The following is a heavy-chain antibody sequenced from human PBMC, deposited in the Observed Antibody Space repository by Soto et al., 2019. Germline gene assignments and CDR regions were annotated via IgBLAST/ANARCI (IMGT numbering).Heavy chain of an antibody. J-gene: IGHJ4*02. Sequence: QVQLQESGPGLVKPSETLSLTCTVSGGSISSYYWSWIRQPAGKELEWIGRIYTSGTTNYNPSLKSRVTMSIDTSKYRFSLKLSSVTAADTAVYYCARGGGYGEYDYWGQGTLVTVSS. D-gene: IGHD4-17*01. V-gene: IGHV4-4*07. CDR3: ARGGGYGEYDY. CDR1: GGSISSYY. CDR2: IYTSGTT.